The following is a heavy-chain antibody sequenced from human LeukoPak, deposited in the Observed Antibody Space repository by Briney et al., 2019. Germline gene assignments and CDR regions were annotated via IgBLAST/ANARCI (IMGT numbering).Heavy chain of an antibody. CDR3: ARDHPGPEFIDY. J-gene: IGHJ4*02. CDR2: ISPHNGGT. CDR1: GYTFSDYY. Sequence: ASGKVSCKSSGYTFSDYYIHWVRQTPEQGLEWMAWISPHNGGTHYAQKFQGRVTMTLGTPTSTVYLELNSPTSDDTAVYYCARDHPGPEFIDYWGQGTWSPSPQ. V-gene: IGHV1-2*02.